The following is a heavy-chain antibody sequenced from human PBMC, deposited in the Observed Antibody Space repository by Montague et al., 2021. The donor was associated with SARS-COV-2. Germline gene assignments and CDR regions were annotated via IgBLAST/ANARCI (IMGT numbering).Heavy chain of an antibody. D-gene: IGHD2-8*02. CDR1: GGSISSSNYY. V-gene: IGHV4-39*01. CDR2: IYYSGST. J-gene: IGHJ6*02. CDR3: ARHERSSGAGRQYDMDV. Sequence: SETLSLTCTVSGGSISSSNYYWAWIRQPPEKGLEWIGTIYYSGSTYYNPSLKSRVTMSVDTSKNQFSLQVSSATAADTAVYYCARHERSSGAGRQYDMDVWGQGTMVIVSS.